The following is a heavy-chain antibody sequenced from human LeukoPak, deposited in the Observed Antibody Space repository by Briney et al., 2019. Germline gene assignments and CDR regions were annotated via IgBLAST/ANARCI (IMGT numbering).Heavy chain of an antibody. Sequence: ASVKVSCKASGYTFTGYYMHWGRQAPGQGLEWMGWINPNSGGTNYAQKFQGRVTMTRDTSISTAYMELSRLRSDDTAVYYCARAAAPIVVVPAAIPVYYYYYMDVWGKGTTVAVSS. J-gene: IGHJ6*03. CDR1: GYTFTGYY. V-gene: IGHV1-2*02. CDR3: ARAAAPIVVVPAAIPVYYYYYMDV. D-gene: IGHD2-2*02. CDR2: INPNSGGT.